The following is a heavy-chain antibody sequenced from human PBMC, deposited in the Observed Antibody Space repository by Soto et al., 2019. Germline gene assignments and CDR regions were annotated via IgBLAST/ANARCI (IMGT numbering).Heavy chain of an antibody. CDR3: ARAPSGYCTFTSCHHPDS. J-gene: IGHJ4*02. CDR1: GFTFSSSA. V-gene: IGHV3-30-3*01. D-gene: IGHD2-2*01. Sequence: GGSLRLSCAASGFTFSSSAIHWVRQAPGKGLEWVAVISYDGSNQYYADSVKGRFTISRDNSKNTLYLQMNSLRAEDTALYYCARAPSGYCTFTSCHHPDSWGQGTLVTVSS. CDR2: ISYDGSNQ.